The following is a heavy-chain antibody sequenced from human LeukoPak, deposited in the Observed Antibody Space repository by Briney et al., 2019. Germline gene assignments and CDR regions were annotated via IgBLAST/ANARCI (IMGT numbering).Heavy chain of an antibody. CDR2: ISSDGSDI. CDR1: GFTFRSYW. V-gene: IGHV3-74*01. CDR3: AKAATFDPAAIGSRFDY. D-gene: IGHD2-2*02. Sequence: GGSLRLSCAASGFTFRSYWMHWVRQAPGKGLVWVSHISSDGSDISYADSVKGRFTISRDNAKNTLYLQMNSLGAEDTAVYYCAKAATFDPAAIGSRFDYWGQGTLVTAPS. J-gene: IGHJ4*02.